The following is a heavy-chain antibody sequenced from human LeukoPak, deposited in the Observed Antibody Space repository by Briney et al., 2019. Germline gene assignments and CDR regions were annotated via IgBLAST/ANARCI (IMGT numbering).Heavy chain of an antibody. D-gene: IGHD2-21*02. V-gene: IGHV4-59*01. CDR1: GGSISSYY. CDR3: ARGFGVVTAISNYYYMDV. Sequence: SETLSLTCTVPGGSISSYYWSWIRQPPGKGLEWIGYIYYSGSTNYNPSLKSRVTISVDTSKNQFSLKLSSVTAADTAVYYCARGFGVVTAISNYYYMDVWGKGTTVTVSS. CDR2: IYYSGST. J-gene: IGHJ6*03.